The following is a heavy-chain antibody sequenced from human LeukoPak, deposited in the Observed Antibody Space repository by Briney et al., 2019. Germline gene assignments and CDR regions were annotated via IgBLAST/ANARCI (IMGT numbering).Heavy chain of an antibody. CDR2: ISYDGSNK. V-gene: IGHV3-30*18. D-gene: IGHD1-20*01. J-gene: IGHJ4*02. CDR3: AKDNWNDGRDY. Sequence: PGGSLRLSCAASGFTFSSYGMHWVRQAPGKGLEWVAVISYDGSNKYYADSVQGRFTISRDNSKNTLYLQMNSLRAEDTAVYYCAKDNWNDGRDYWGQGTLVTVSS. CDR1: GFTFSSYG.